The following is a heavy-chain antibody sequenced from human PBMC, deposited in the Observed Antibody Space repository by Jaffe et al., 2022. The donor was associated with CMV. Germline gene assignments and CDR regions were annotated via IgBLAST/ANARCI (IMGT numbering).Heavy chain of an antibody. Sequence: EVQLVQSGAEVKKPGESLKISCKGSGYSFTSYWIGWVRQMPGKGLEWMGIIYPGDSDTRYSPSFQGQVTISADKSISTAYLQWSSLKASDTAMYYCARRQYYYDSSGYYWSAFDIWGQGTMVTVSS. CDR2: IYPGDSDT. CDR1: GYSFTSYW. CDR3: ARRQYYYDSSGYYWSAFDI. V-gene: IGHV5-51*01. D-gene: IGHD3-22*01. J-gene: IGHJ3*02.